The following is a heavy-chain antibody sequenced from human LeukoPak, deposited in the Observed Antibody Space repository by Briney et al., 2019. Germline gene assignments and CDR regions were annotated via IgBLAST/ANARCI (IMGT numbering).Heavy chain of an antibody. CDR1: GGSISNYF. D-gene: IGHD3-3*01. CDR2: IYYSGNT. V-gene: IGHV4-59*01. Sequence: QSSETLSLTCTVSGGSISNYFWSWIRQAPGKGLEYIGFIYYSGNTNYNPSFKSRVTISVDTSKKQFSLKLSSVTAADTAVYYCARDPWSSGGPDWFDPWGQGTLVTVSS. J-gene: IGHJ5*02. CDR3: ARDPWSSGGPDWFDP.